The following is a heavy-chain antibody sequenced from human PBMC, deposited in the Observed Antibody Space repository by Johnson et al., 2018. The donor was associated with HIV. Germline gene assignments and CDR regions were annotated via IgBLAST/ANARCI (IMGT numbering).Heavy chain of an antibody. J-gene: IGHJ3*02. CDR1: GFTFDDHG. CDR2: INWNGGRT. D-gene: IGHD3-22*01. CDR3: ARETLRLSMIVVAKGGFDM. V-gene: IGHV3-20*04. Sequence: VQLVESVGGVVRPGGSLRLSCAASGFTFDDHGMNWVRQAPGKGLEWVSGINWNGGRTGYADSVKGRFTISRDNSNNTLFLQMNDLRAEDTAVYFCARETLRLSMIVVAKGGFDMWGQGTMVTVSS.